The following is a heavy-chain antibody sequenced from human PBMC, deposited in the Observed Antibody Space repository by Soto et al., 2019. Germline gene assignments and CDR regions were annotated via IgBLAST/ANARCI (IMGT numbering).Heavy chain of an antibody. CDR1: GYTFTRYY. CDR3: ARDPRITIFGVVILPYYFDY. Sequence: QVQLVQSGAEVKKPGASVKVSCKASGYTFTRYYMHWVRQAPGQGLEWMGIINPSGGSTSYAQKFQGRVTMTRDTSTSTVYMELSSLRSEDTAVYYCARDPRITIFGVVILPYYFDYWGQGTLVTVSS. D-gene: IGHD3-3*01. V-gene: IGHV1-46*01. J-gene: IGHJ4*02. CDR2: INPSGGST.